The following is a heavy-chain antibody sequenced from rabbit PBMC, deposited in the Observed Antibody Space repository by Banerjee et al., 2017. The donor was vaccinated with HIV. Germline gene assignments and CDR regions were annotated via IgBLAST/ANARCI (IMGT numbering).Heavy chain of an antibody. CDR2: ILTGSGIT. CDR3: ARDPANGSGGYNL. V-gene: IGHV1S40*01. J-gene: IGHJ4*01. D-gene: IGHD1-1*01. CDR1: GLDFSSSYD. Sequence: QSLEESGGDLVKPGASLTLTCKASGLDFSSSYDMCWVRQAPGKGLEWIGCILTGSGITYCASWAKGRFTISKTSSTTVTLQMTSLTAADTAAYFCARDPANGSGGYNLWGPGTLVTVS.